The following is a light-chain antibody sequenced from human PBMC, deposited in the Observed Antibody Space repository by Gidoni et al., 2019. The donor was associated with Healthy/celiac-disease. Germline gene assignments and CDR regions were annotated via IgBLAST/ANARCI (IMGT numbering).Light chain of an antibody. Sequence: EIVMTQSPATLSVSPGERATLSCRASQRVSSNLAWYQQKPGQAPMLLIYGASTRATGIPARFSGSGSGTEFTLTISSLQSEDFAVYYCQQYNNWPYTFXXXTKLEIK. J-gene: IGKJ2*01. CDR2: GAS. V-gene: IGKV3-15*01. CDR1: QRVSSN. CDR3: QQYNNWPYT.